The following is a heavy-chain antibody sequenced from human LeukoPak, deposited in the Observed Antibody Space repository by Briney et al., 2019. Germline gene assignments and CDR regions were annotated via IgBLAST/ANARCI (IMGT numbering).Heavy chain of an antibody. CDR2: IKPKTDGETT. Sequence: GGSLRLSCAASGFTFRNHGMHWVRQAPGKGLEWVGRIKPKTDGETTEYAAPVKDRFSISRDDSKSMMYLQMNSLKTEDTAVYYCITPLPYSAQGGQGTLVTVSS. V-gene: IGHV3-15*07. D-gene: IGHD2-21*01. J-gene: IGHJ4*02. CDR1: GFTFRNHG. CDR3: ITPLPYSAQ.